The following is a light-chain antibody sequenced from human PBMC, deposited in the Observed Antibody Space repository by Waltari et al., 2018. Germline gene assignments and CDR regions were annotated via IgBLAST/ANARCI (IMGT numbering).Light chain of an antibody. J-gene: IGLJ2*01. V-gene: IGLV2-11*01. Sequence: QSALTQPRSVSGSPGQSVTLPCTGTSSDIGGYKYVSLYQQHPGKAPKLMIYEINKRPSGVPTRFSGSRSGNTASLTVSGLRPEDEADYYCSSYAGSNRVIFGGGTKLTVL. CDR3: SSYAGSNRVI. CDR1: SSDIGGYKY. CDR2: EIN.